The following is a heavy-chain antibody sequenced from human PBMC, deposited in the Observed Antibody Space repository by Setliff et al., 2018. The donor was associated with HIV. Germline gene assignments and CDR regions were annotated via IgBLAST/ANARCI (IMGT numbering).Heavy chain of an antibody. Sequence: GGSLRLSCGASGFTFKTFAMHWVRQAPGKGLEWVSVITYDGSRKYYADSVKGRFTISRDNSKNTLYLQMNSLRAEDTAVYYCAKGDIAVAGTRFPLNDYWGQGTLVTVSS. V-gene: IGHV3-30*07. D-gene: IGHD6-19*01. CDR3: AKGDIAVAGTRFPLNDY. CDR2: ITYDGSRK. CDR1: GFTFKTFA. J-gene: IGHJ4*02.